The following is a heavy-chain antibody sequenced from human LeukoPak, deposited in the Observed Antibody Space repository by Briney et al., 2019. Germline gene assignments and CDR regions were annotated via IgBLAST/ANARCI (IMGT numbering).Heavy chain of an antibody. D-gene: IGHD2-15*01. CDR3: ATRGYCSGGSCYGILQH. J-gene: IGHJ1*01. CDR2: ISGSGGST. CDR1: GFTFSSHA. V-gene: IGHV3-23*01. Sequence: GGSLRLSCAASGFTFSSHAMSWVRQAPGKGLEWVSAISGSGGSTYYADSVKGRFTISRDNSKNTLYLQMNSLRAEDTAVYYCATRGYCSGGSCYGILQHWGQGTLVTVSS.